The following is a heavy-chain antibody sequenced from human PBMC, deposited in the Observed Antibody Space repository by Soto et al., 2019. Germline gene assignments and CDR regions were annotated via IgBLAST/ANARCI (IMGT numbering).Heavy chain of an antibody. CDR2: IIPILGIA. CDR1: GGTFSSYT. Sequence: SVKVSCKASGGTFSSYTISWVRQAPGQGLEWMGRIIPILGIANYAQKFQGRVTITADKSTSTAYMELSSLRSEDTAVYHCARRYYDFWSGYYTYYYYYYMDVWGKGTTVTVSS. J-gene: IGHJ6*03. V-gene: IGHV1-69*02. CDR3: ARRYYDFWSGYYTYYYYYYMDV. D-gene: IGHD3-3*01.